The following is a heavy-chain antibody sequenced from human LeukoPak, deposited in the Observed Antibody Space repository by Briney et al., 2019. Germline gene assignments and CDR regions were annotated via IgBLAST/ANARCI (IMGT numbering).Heavy chain of an antibody. CDR1: GFTFSSAW. Sequence: GGSLRLSCAASGFTFSSAWMSWVRQAPGKGLEWVANVNQDGSGKYYVDSVKGRFTISKDNAKNSLYLQMNSLRAEDTAVYYCARGGLRIAAAVWGQGTLVTVSS. V-gene: IGHV3-7*01. CDR2: VNQDGSGK. D-gene: IGHD6-13*01. J-gene: IGHJ4*02. CDR3: ARGGLRIAAAV.